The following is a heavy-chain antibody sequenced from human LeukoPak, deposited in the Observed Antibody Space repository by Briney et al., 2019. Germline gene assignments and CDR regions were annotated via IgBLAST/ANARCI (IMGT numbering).Heavy chain of an antibody. V-gene: IGHV4-34*01. J-gene: IGHJ5*02. CDR3: ARRKRSGCSSTSCLLNGFDP. Sequence: SAALSLTCAVYGGSFSGYYWSWIRQPPGKGLEWIGEINPSGSNNYNPSLKSRVTISVDTSKNQFSLKLSSVTAADTAVYYCARRKRSGCSSTSCLLNGFDPWGQGTLVTVSS. CDR1: GGSFSGYY. D-gene: IGHD2-2*01. CDR2: INPSGSN.